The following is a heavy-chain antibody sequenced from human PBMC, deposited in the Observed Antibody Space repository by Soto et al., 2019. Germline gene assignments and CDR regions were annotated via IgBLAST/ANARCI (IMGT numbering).Heavy chain of an antibody. D-gene: IGHD3-22*01. CDR1: GFTFSIHW. CDR2: INGDGTST. J-gene: IGHJ4*02. Sequence: GGSLRLSCAASGFTFSIHWMHWVRQVPGKGLVWVSRINGDGTSTGYADSVKGRFTISRDNAENTLYLQVNSLRAEDTAVYYCAKATYYYDSSGYYPFDYWGQGTLVTVSS. CDR3: AKATYYYDSSGYYPFDY. V-gene: IGHV3-74*01.